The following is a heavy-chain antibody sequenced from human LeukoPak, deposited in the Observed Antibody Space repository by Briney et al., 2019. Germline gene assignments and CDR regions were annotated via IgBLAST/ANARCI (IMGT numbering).Heavy chain of an antibody. CDR2: ISGSGGST. CDR1: GFTFSSYA. Sequence: QTGGSLRLSCAASGFTFSSYAMSWVRQAPGKGLEWVSAISGSGGSTYYADSAKGRFTISRDNSKNTLYLQMNSLRAEDTAVYYCAKNYTFGVVVVAATWYFDYWGQGTLVTVSS. D-gene: IGHD2-15*01. J-gene: IGHJ4*02. CDR3: AKNYTFGVVVVAATWYFDY. V-gene: IGHV3-23*01.